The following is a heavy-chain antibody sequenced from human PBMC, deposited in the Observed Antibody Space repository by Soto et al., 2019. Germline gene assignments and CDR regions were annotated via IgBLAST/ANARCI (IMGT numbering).Heavy chain of an antibody. V-gene: IGHV3-9*01. CDR2: ISWNSGSI. CDR3: AKDIGPQWLGIFDY. Sequence: GGSLRLSCAASGFTFDDYAMHWVRQAPGKGLEWVSGISWNSGSIGYADSVKGRFTISRDNAKNSLYLQMNSLRAEDTALYYCAKDIGPQWLGIFDYWGQGTLVTVSS. CDR1: GFTFDDYA. J-gene: IGHJ4*02. D-gene: IGHD6-19*01.